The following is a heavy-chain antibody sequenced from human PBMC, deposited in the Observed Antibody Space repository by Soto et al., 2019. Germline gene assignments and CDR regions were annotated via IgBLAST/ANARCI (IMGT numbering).Heavy chain of an antibody. CDR1: GDSVSSNSAA. J-gene: IGHJ6*02. V-gene: IGHV6-1*01. D-gene: IGHD4-17*01. CDR3: ARAPNYGEYYYYYGMDV. CDR2: TYYRSKWYN. Sequence: QVQLQQSGPGLVKPSQTLSLTCAISGDSVSSNSAAWHWIRQSPSRGLEWLGRTYYRSKWYNDYAVYVKSRITINPDTSKNQFPLQLNSVTPEDTAVYYCARAPNYGEYYYYYGMDVWGQGTTVTVSS.